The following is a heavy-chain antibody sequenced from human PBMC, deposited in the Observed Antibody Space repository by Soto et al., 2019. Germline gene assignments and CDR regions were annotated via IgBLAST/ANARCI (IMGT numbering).Heavy chain of an antibody. V-gene: IGHV5-10-1*01. D-gene: IGHD2-8*01. CDR2: IDPTDSDT. Sequence: PGASLKISCNGFGYNFMKYCIIWVRQMPGKGLEWMGRIDPTDSDTNYSPSFQGHVTISVDKSITTAFLQWSSLQASDTAIYYCARRVSCLRRTFDDMYFCGRGTKV. CDR1: GYNFMKYC. CDR3: ARRVSCLRRTFDDMYF. J-gene: IGHJ6*02.